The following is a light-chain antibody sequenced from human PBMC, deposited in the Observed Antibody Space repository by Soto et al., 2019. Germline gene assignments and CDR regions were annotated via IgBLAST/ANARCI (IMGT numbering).Light chain of an antibody. CDR1: QSVSSFY. V-gene: IGKV3-20*01. CDR3: QQYGNSLWT. J-gene: IGKJ1*01. CDR2: GAS. Sequence: DIVLTQSPGTLSLSPGERSSLSCRASQSVSSFYLAWYQQKPGQAPRLLIYGASRRATGIPDRFSGSGSGKDFPLTINRLEPEDYAVYYCQQYGNSLWTFGQGTKVEIK.